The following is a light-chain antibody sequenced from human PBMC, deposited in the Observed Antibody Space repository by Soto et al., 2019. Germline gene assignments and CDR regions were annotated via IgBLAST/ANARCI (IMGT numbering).Light chain of an antibody. Sequence: EIVMTQSPATLSVSPGERATLSCRASQSVSSNLAWYQQKPGQAPRLLIYGASTRATGIPARFSASGSGTVFTLTISSLQSEDFAVYYCQQYDNWPFPSWTFGQGTKVEIK. J-gene: IGKJ1*01. CDR1: QSVSSN. CDR2: GAS. CDR3: QQYDNWPFPSWT. V-gene: IGKV3-15*01.